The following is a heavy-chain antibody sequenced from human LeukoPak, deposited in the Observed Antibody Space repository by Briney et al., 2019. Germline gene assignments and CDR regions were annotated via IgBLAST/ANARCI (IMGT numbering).Heavy chain of an antibody. Sequence: QSGGSLRLSCAASGFTFSSYEMNWVRQAPGKGLEWVSYISSSGSTIYYADSVKGRFTISRDNSKSTLYLQINSLRAEDTAIYYCAKDDNWLQFQSWGQGTLVTVSS. J-gene: IGHJ4*02. CDR1: GFTFSSYE. D-gene: IGHD5-24*01. V-gene: IGHV3-48*03. CDR3: AKDDNWLQFQS. CDR2: ISSSGSTI.